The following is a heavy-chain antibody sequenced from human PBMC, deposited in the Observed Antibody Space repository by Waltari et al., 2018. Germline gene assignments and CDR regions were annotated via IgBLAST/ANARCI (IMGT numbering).Heavy chain of an antibody. Sequence: QVQLVQSGAEVKKPGASVKVSCKASGYTFTSYDINWVRQAAGQGLEWMGLMNPNSGNTGYAQKFQGRVTMTSNTSISTAYMELSSLRSEDTAVYYCARGVRIVGATTGNYYFDYWGQGSLVTASS. CDR3: ARGVRIVGATTGNYYFDY. CDR2: MNPNSGNT. J-gene: IGHJ4*02. D-gene: IGHD1-26*01. V-gene: IGHV1-8*01. CDR1: GYTFTSYD.